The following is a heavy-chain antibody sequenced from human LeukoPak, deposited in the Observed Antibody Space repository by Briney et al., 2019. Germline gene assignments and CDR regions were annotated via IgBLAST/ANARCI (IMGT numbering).Heavy chain of an antibody. CDR2: IKPDGSET. CDR1: GIPFNSFW. D-gene: IGHD2-8*02. Sequence: PGGSLRLSCIASGIPFNSFWMNWVRQTPEKGLEWVANIKPDGSETYYVDSVKGRFTISRDNARKSLYLQMNSLRAEDTAVYYCTRISRSSTGDYWGQGILVTVSS. CDR3: TRISRSSTGDY. V-gene: IGHV3-7*03. J-gene: IGHJ4*02.